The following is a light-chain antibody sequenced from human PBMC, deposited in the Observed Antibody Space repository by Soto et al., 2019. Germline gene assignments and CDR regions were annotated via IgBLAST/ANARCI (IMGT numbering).Light chain of an antibody. J-gene: IGKJ1*01. CDR1: QGIKNY. Sequence: DIQMTQSPSTLSASVGDRVTITCRASQGIKNYLAWFQQIPGKAPKCLIYGASTLQTGVPSRFSGSGFGTDFILTITSLQPEDFATYYCQQYSTYPWTFGPGTKVDIK. V-gene: IGKV1-16*01. CDR2: GAS. CDR3: QQYSTYPWT.